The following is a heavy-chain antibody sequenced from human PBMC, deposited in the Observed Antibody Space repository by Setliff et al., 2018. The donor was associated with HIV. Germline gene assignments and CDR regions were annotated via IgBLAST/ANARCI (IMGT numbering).Heavy chain of an antibody. Sequence: ETLSLTCAVYGGSFSGFYWNWIRQPPGKGLEWIGEINHSGSTNYNPSLKSRVTISVDTSKNQFSLRLSSVIAADTAVYYCARGPPGSSIGWYVGYWGQGTLVTVSS. CDR2: INHSGST. D-gene: IGHD6-19*01. V-gene: IGHV4-34*01. CDR3: ARGPPGSSIGWYVGY. J-gene: IGHJ4*02. CDR1: GGSFSGFY.